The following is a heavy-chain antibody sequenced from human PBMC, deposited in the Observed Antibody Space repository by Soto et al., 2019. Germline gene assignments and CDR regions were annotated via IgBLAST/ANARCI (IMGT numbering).Heavy chain of an antibody. Sequence: GGSLRLSCAASAVTFTSFGMHWVRQAPGKGLEWVAVIRFDGSNTYYADSVKGRFTISRDNPKNMLYLQMNSLRAEDTAIYYCARDGVGTTTYFGYFDYWGLGTLVTVS. CDR2: IRFDGSNT. CDR1: AVTFTSFG. CDR3: ARDGVGTTTYFGYFDY. D-gene: IGHD1-26*01. V-gene: IGHV3-33*01. J-gene: IGHJ4*02.